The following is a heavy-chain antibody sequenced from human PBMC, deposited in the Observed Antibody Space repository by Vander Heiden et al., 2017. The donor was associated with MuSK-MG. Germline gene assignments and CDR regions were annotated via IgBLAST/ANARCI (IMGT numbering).Heavy chain of an antibody. CDR1: GFTFSSYA. Sequence: EVQLLESGGGLVQPGGYLRLSCAASGFTFSSYAMSWVRQAPGKGLEWVSAISGSGGSTYYADSVKGRFTISRDNSKNTLYLQMNSLRAEDTAVYYCAKDEGNRMATIQLDYWGQGTLVTVSS. CDR3: AKDEGNRMATIQLDY. D-gene: IGHD5-12*01. V-gene: IGHV3-23*01. J-gene: IGHJ4*02. CDR2: ISGSGGST.